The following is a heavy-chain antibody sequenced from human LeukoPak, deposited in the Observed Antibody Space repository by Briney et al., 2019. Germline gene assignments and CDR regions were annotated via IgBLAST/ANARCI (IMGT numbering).Heavy chain of an antibody. CDR1: GFTFSSYG. J-gene: IGHJ5*02. CDR3: ARDPYYGSGSYSNWFDP. Sequence: GGSLRLSCAASGFTFSSYGMHWVRQAPGKGPEWVAVIWYDGSNKYYADSVKGRFTISRDNSKNTLYLQMNSLRAEDTAVYYCARDPYYGSGSYSNWFDPWGQGTLVTVSS. V-gene: IGHV3-33*01. CDR2: IWYDGSNK. D-gene: IGHD3-10*01.